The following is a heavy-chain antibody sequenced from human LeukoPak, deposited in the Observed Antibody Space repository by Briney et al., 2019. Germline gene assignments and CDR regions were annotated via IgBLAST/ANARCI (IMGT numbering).Heavy chain of an antibody. CDR2: ISGSGGST. J-gene: IGHJ4*02. V-gene: IGHV3-23*01. CDR3: AKERRSGWYALSFDY. Sequence: GESLRLSCAASGFTFSSYAMSWVRQAPGKGLEWVSAISGSGGSTYYADSVKGRFTISRDNSKNTLYLQMNSLRAEDTAVYYCAKERRSGWYALSFDYWGQGTLVTVSS. D-gene: IGHD6-19*01. CDR1: GFTFSSYA.